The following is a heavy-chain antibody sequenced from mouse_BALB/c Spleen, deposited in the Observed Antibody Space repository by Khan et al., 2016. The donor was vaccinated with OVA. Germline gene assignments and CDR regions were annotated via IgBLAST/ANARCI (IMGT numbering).Heavy chain of an antibody. CDR1: GYIFTSYW. Sequence: QVRLQQSGAELVRPGASVKLSCKTSGYIFTSYWIHWVKQRSGQGLEWIARIYPGTDNSYYNEKFKDKATLTADKSSSTAYMQLSSLKSEDSDVYFCARAQALYHFDHWAQCTTLTVSS. CDR2: IYPGTDNS. CDR3: ARAQALYHFDH. D-gene: IGHD3-2*02. V-gene: IGHV1S132*01. J-gene: IGHJ2*01.